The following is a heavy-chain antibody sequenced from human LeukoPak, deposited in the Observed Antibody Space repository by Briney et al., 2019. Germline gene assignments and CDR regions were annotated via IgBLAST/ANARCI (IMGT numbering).Heavy chain of an antibody. Sequence: TSETLSLTCTVSGGSISSSSYYWGWIRQPPGKGLEWIGSIYYSGSTYYNPSLKSRVTISVDTSKNQFSLKLSSVTAADTAMYYCASSSSWIWFDPWGQGTLVTVSS. CDR1: GGSISSSSYY. CDR2: IYYSGST. V-gene: IGHV4-39*07. J-gene: IGHJ5*02. D-gene: IGHD6-13*01. CDR3: ASSSSWIWFDP.